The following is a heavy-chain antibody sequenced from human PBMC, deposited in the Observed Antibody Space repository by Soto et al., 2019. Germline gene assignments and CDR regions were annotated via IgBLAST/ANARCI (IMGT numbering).Heavy chain of an antibody. CDR3: ARGRPWQGRDWLDP. V-gene: IGHV4-39*01. J-gene: IGHJ5*02. CDR2: VSFSGSK. CDR1: GDSVSNSGYY. Sequence: SETLSLTCTVSGDSVSNSGYYWGWIRQSPGKRLEWIGSVSFSGSKYYNPSLRSRVTFSVDTSKTLISLKLRSVTAADTAVYYSARGRPWQGRDWLDPWGQGTLVTVYS.